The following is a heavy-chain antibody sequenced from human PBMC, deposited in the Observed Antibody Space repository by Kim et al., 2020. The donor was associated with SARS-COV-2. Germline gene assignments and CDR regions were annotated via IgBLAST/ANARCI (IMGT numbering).Heavy chain of an antibody. J-gene: IGHJ4*02. CDR1: GFTFSDFS. V-gene: IGHV3-11*01. CDR2: ISGSGSAI. Sequence: GGSLRLSCAASGFTFSDFSMSWIRQAPGKGLEWLSYISGSGSAIYYADSVKGRFTISRDNAKNSLYLQMNSLRVEDTAVYYCAKGSFWGGDYWGQGTLGT. CDR3: AKGSFWGGDY. D-gene: IGHD7-27*01.